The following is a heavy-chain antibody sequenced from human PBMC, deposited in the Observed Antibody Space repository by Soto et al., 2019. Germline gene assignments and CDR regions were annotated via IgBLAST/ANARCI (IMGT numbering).Heavy chain of an antibody. D-gene: IGHD2-2*01. CDR1: GGSISSYD. CDR2: IYYSGST. V-gene: IGHV4-59*01. CDR3: ARGQDIVVVPAAQNWFDP. Sequence: SETLCLTCTVAGGSISSYDWSWIRQPPGKGLEWIGYIYYSGSTNYNPSLKSRVTISVDTSKNQFSLKLSSVTAADTAVYYCARGQDIVVVPAAQNWFDPWGQGTLVTVSS. J-gene: IGHJ5*02.